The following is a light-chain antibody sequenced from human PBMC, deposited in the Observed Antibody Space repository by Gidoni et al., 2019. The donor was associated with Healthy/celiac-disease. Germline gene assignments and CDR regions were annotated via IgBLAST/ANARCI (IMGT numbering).Light chain of an antibody. Sequence: ELALTPSPGTLSLYTGERATLSCRASQRVSSSYLAWYQQKPGPAPRLLIDGASSSATGIPDRFSGSGSGTDFTLTILRLEPEDFAVYYCQHYGSSPYSFGQGTKLEIK. J-gene: IGKJ2*03. CDR1: QRVSSSY. CDR3: QHYGSSPYS. CDR2: GAS. V-gene: IGKV3-20*01.